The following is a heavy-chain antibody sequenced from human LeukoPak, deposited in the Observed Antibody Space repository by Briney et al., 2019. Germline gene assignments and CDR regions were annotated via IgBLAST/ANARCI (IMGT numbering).Heavy chain of an antibody. CDR3: ARNLYSGEAFDI. CDR2: IYSGGST. CDR1: GFTASSNY. J-gene: IGHJ3*02. D-gene: IGHD1-26*01. V-gene: IGHV3-66*01. Sequence: GGSLRLSCAASGFTASSNYMSWVRQAPGKGLEWVSVIYSGGSTYYADSVKGRFTISRDNSKNTLYLQMNSLRAEDTAVYYCARNLYSGEAFDIWGQGTMVTVSS.